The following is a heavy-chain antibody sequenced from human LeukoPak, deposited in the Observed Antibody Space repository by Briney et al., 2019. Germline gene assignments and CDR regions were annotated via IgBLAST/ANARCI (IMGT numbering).Heavy chain of an antibody. Sequence: SETLSLTCAVYGGSFSGYYWSWIRQPPGKGLEWIGEINHSGSTNYNPFLKSRVTISVDTSKNQFSLKLSSVTAADTAVYYCARGVPSSGWDYYYYYYMDVWGKGTTVTVSS. CDR1: GGSFSGYY. CDR2: INHSGST. V-gene: IGHV4-34*01. CDR3: ARGVPSSGWDYYYYYYMDV. J-gene: IGHJ6*03. D-gene: IGHD6-19*01.